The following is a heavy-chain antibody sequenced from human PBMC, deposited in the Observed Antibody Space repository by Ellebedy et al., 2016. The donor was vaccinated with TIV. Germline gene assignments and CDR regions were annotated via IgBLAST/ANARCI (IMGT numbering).Heavy chain of an antibody. V-gene: IGHV4-4*07. Sequence: MPSETLSLTCTVAGGSTSSYYWSWIRQPAGQGLEWIGRFYTSGSTNYNPSLKSRVTMSVDTSKNQFSLKLSSVTAADTAVYYCARDLCHGGTCYPVGWGQGTLVTVSS. J-gene: IGHJ4*02. CDR2: FYTSGST. CDR3: ARDLCHGGTCYPVG. D-gene: IGHD2-15*01. CDR1: GGSTSSYY.